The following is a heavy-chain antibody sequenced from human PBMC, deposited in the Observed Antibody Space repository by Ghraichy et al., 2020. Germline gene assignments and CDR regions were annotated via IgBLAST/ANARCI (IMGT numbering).Heavy chain of an antibody. Sequence: GESLNISCAASGFTFSDYYMSWIRQAPGKGLEWVSYISSSSSYTNYADSVKGRFTISRDNAKNSLYLQMNSLRAEDTAVYYCARQRGDGGSYSSPFDYWGQGTLVTVSS. CDR3: ARQRGDGGSYSSPFDY. V-gene: IGHV3-11*06. D-gene: IGHD1-26*01. CDR2: ISSSSSYT. CDR1: GFTFSDYY. J-gene: IGHJ4*02.